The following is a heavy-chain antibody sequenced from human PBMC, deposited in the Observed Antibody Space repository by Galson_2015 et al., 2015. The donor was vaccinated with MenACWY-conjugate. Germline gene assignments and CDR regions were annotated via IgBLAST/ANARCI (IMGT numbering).Heavy chain of an antibody. Sequence: SGAEGHKPGESPPISCENTGPSFTASWLAWVRQMPGTGLEWMALISPGVSNTRYSLSFQGQVSISADKSIITAYLQWRSLKASDAAIYYCARHPPGGRGIDVWGQGTTVTVSS. D-gene: IGHD1-26*01. J-gene: IGHJ6*02. CDR3: ARHPPGGRGIDV. CDR2: ISPGVSNT. V-gene: IGHV5-51*01. CDR1: GPSFTASW.